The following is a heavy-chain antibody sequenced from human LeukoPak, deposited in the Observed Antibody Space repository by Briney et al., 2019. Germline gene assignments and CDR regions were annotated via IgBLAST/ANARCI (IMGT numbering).Heavy chain of an antibody. CDR3: ARVRIAVAGGKAFDI. D-gene: IGHD6-19*01. Sequence: ASVTVSCKASGYTFTGYYMHWVRQAPGQGLEWMGWINPNSGGTNYAQKFQGRVTMTRDTSISTAYMELSRLRSDDTAVYYCARVRIAVAGGKAFDIWGQGTMVTVSS. CDR2: INPNSGGT. J-gene: IGHJ3*02. CDR1: GYTFTGYY. V-gene: IGHV1-2*02.